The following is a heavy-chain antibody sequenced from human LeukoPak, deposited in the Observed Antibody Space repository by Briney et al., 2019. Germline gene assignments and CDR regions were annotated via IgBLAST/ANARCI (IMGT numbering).Heavy chain of an antibody. CDR3: ARGPRIAVAGISYYYMDV. CDR2: INPNSGGT. D-gene: IGHD6-19*01. V-gene: IGHV1-2*02. Sequence: ASVKVSCEASGYTFTSYYMHWVRQAPGQGLEWMGWINPNSGGTNYAQKFQGRVTMTRDTSISTAYMELSRLRSDDTAVYYCARGPRIAVAGISYYYMDVWGKGTTVTVSS. CDR1: GYTFTSYY. J-gene: IGHJ6*03.